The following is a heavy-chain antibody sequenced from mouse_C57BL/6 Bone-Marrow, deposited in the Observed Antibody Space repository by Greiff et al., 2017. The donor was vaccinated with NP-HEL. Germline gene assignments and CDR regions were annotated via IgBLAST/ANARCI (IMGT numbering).Heavy chain of an antibody. Sequence: QVQLQQSGAELMKPGASVKLSCKATGYTFTGYWIEWVKQRPGHGLEWIGEILPGSGGTTYNEKFKGKATFTADTSSNTAYMQRSSLTTEDSAIYSGAGSPPYGSSSAWFAYWGQGTLVTVSA. CDR2: ILPGSGGT. J-gene: IGHJ3*01. CDR1: GYTFTGYW. D-gene: IGHD1-1*01. V-gene: IGHV1-9*01. CDR3: AGSPPYGSSSAWFAY.